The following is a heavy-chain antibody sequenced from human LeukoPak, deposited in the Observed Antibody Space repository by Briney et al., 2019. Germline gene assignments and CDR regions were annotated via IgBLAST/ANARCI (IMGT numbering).Heavy chain of an antibody. J-gene: IGHJ4*02. V-gene: IGHV3-23*01. D-gene: IGHD6-19*01. CDR1: GFTFSSYA. CDR2: ISGSGGST. CDR3: AKVTSGGRNVAGPFDY. Sequence: GGSLRLSCAASGFTFSSYAMSWVRQAPGKGLEWVSAISGSGGSTYYADSVKGRFTISRDNSKNTLYLQMNSLRAEDTAVYYCAKVTSGGRNVAGPFDYWGQGTLVTVSS.